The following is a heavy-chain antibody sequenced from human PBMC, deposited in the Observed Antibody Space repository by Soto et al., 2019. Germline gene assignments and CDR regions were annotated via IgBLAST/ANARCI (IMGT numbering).Heavy chain of an antibody. D-gene: IGHD6-13*01. CDR2: IFSNDEK. J-gene: IGHJ5*02. CDR1: GFSLSNAGLG. CDR3: ASTYSTSWYWFDP. Sequence: QVTVKESGPVLVQPTETLTLTCTVSGFSLSNAGLGVSWIRQPPGKALEWLAHIFSNDEKSYSTSLKSRLTISKDTSKCPVVLTMTTMDPVDTATYYCASTYSTSWYWFDPWGQGTLVTVSS. V-gene: IGHV2-26*04.